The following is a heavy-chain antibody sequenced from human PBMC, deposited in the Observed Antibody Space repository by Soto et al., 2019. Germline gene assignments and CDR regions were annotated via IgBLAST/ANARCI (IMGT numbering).Heavy chain of an antibody. D-gene: IGHD6-6*01. Sequence: GGSLRLSCLGSGFIFKNYALNWVRQAPGKGLEWVASITRDGYNKYYADSVKGRFTISRDNSKNTLSLQMTALRVEDSSVYYCTKSSGGSSSVGMDYWGTGPLVTVSS. J-gene: IGHJ4*02. CDR1: GFIFKNYA. CDR3: TKSSGGSSSVGMDY. V-gene: IGHV3-30*04. CDR2: ITRDGYNK.